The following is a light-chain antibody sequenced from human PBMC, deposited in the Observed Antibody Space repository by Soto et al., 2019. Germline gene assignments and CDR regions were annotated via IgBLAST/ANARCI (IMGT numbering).Light chain of an antibody. CDR2: AAS. V-gene: IGKV1-27*01. Sequence: DIQMTQSPSSLSASVGDRVTITCRASQGISNYLAWYQQKPGKVPKLLIHAASTLQSGVPSRFSGSGSGTDFTLTISNLQPEDFATYYCQQSFTTWTFGQGTKVDIK. J-gene: IGKJ1*01. CDR3: QQSFTTWT. CDR1: QGISNY.